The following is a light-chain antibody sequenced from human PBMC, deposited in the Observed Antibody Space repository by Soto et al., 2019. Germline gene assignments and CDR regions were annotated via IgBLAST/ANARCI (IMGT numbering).Light chain of an antibody. J-gene: IGKJ4*01. CDR2: DAS. V-gene: IGKV3-11*01. CDR1: QSLDSY. Sequence: EIVLTQSPATLSLSPGERATLSCRASQSLDSYLAWYQQKPGQPPRLLIYDASSRATGIPARFSGSGSGTDFTLTISSLDSEDVVVYYCQQRSDCPITFGGGTKVEIK. CDR3: QQRSDCPIT.